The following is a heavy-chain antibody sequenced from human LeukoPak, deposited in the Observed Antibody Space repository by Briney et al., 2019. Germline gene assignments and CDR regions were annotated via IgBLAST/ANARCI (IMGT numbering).Heavy chain of an antibody. V-gene: IGHV1-69*13. J-gene: IGHJ6*02. CDR2: IIPISGTA. Sequence: GASVKVSCKASGGTFSSYAISWVRQAPGQGLEWMGGIIPISGTANYAQKFQGRVTITADESTSTAYMELSSLRSEDTAVYYCARVSLGNEPGSPQNYYYYGMDVWGQGTTVTVSS. CDR1: GGTFSSYA. CDR3: ARVSLGNEPGSPQNYYYYGMDV.